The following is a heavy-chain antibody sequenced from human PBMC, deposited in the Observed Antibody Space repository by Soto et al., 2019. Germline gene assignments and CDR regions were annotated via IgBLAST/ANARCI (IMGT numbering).Heavy chain of an antibody. Sequence: EVQLVESGGGLVQPGGSLRLSCAASGFTFSSYSMNWVRQAPGKGLEWVSYISSSSSTIYYADSVTGRFTISRDNAKNSLYLQMNSLRDEDTAVYYCARSGYSSGWPYFDYWGQGTLVTVSS. CDR1: GFTFSSYS. J-gene: IGHJ4*02. V-gene: IGHV3-48*02. CDR2: ISSSSSTI. CDR3: ARSGYSSGWPYFDY. D-gene: IGHD6-19*01.